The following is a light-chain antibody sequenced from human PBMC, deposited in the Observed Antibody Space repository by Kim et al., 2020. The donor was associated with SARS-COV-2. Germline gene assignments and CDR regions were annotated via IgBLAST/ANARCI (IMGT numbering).Light chain of an antibody. V-gene: IGKV1-5*03. CDR2: EAS. CDR1: RSIGCL. J-gene: IGKJ1*01. CDR3: QQYRSYPWT. Sequence: EDNVTIPCLASRSIGCLLAWYQQKPGKAPKLLIYEASTLKSGVPSRFSGSGSETEFTLTTSSLQPDDFATYYCQQYRSYPWTFGQGTKVDIK.